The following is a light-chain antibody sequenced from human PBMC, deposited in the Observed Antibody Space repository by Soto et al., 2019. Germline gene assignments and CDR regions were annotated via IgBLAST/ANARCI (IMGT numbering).Light chain of an antibody. Sequence: DIQMTQSPSTLSASVGDRVTITCRASQSISSWLAWYQQKPGKAPKLLIYKASSSESGVPSRFSGSGFGIEFTLTVSSLQPDDFATYYCQQYNSSPLTFGGGTKVETK. J-gene: IGKJ4*01. V-gene: IGKV1-5*03. CDR3: QQYNSSPLT. CDR2: KAS. CDR1: QSISSW.